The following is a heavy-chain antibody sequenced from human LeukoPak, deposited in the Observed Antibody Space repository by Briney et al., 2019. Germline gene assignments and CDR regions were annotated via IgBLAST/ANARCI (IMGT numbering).Heavy chain of an antibody. CDR1: GYTFTSYD. CDR3: ARDQDSDYDFWSGPSY. CDR2: MNPNSGNT. J-gene: IGHJ4*02. V-gene: IGHV1-8*01. D-gene: IGHD3-3*01. Sequence: GASVKVSCKASGYTFTSYDINWVRQATGQGLEWMGWMNPNSGNTGYAQKFQGRVTMTRNTSISTAYMELSSLRSEDTAVYYCARDQDSDYDFWSGPSYWGQGTLVTVSS.